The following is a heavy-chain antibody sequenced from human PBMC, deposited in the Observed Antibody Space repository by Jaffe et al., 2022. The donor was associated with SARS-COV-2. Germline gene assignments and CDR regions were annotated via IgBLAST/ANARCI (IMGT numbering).Heavy chain of an antibody. J-gene: IGHJ4*02. CDR1: GFTFGDYA. CDR3: ARKGRAAVTSSDY. V-gene: IGHV3-49*03. CDR2: IRSKAYGGAT. Sequence: EVQLVESGGGLVQPGRSLRLSCTASGFTFGDYAMNWFRQAPGKGLEWVGFIRSKAYGGATDYAASVRGRFSISRDDSRSIAYLQMNSLKTEDSAVYYCARKGRAAVTSSDYWGQGTLVTVSS. D-gene: IGHD6-13*01.